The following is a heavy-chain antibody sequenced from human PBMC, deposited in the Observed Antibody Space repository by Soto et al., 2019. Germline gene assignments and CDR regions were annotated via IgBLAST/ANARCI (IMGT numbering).Heavy chain of an antibody. J-gene: IGHJ5*02. D-gene: IGHD6-6*01. CDR2: ISYDGSNK. CDR1: GFTFSSYA. CDR3: ARSDEYSSSTWFDP. V-gene: IGHV3-30-3*01. Sequence: GGSLRLSCAASGFTFSSYAMHWVRQAPGKGLEWVAVISYDGSNKYYADSVKGRFTISRDNSKNTLYLQMNSLRAEDTAVYYCARSDEYSSSTWFDPWGQGPLVTVSS.